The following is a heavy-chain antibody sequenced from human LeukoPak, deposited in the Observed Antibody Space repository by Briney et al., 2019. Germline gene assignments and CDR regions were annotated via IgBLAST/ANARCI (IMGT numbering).Heavy chain of an antibody. D-gene: IGHD2-2*01. CDR1: GYTFTGYY. Sequence: AAVKVSCKASGYTFTGYYMHWVRQAPGQGLEWMGWINPNSGGTNYAQKFQGRVTMTRDTSISTAYMELSRLRSDDTAVYYCARDRPIYCSSTSCYGNVWFDPWGQGTLVTVSS. CDR3: ARDRPIYCSSTSCYGNVWFDP. J-gene: IGHJ5*02. CDR2: INPNSGGT. V-gene: IGHV1-2*02.